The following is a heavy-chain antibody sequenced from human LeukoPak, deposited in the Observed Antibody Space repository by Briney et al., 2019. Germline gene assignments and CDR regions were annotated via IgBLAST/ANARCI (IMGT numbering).Heavy chain of an antibody. CDR1: GFTFNTYW. J-gene: IGHJ6*02. D-gene: IGHD6-13*01. CDR3: ARDLGYSSSWTLSYYYYGMDV. CDR2: IKHDGSEN. Sequence: GGSLRLSCEAPGFTFNTYWMSWVRQAPGKGLEWVASIKHDGSENYYVDSVNGRFTISRDNSKNTLYLQMNSLRAEDTAVYYCARDLGYSSSWTLSYYYYGMDVWGQGTTVTVSS. V-gene: IGHV3-7*01.